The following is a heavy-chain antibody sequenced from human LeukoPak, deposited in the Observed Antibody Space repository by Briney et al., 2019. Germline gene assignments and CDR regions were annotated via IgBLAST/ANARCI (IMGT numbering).Heavy chain of an antibody. CDR2: ISGSGGRT. CDR3: ASGGERKIYFDD. V-gene: IGHV3-23*01. J-gene: IGHJ4*02. D-gene: IGHD1-1*01. CDR1: GFIFSSYV. Sequence: GGSLRLSCAASGFIFSSYVMSWVRQAPGEGLGWVSAISGSGGRTYYADSVKGRFTISRDNSKNTLYLQMNSLRAEDTAVYYCASGGERKIYFDDWGQGTLVTVSS.